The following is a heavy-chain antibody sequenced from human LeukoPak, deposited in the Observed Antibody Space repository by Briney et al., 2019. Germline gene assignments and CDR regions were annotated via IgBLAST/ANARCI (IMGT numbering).Heavy chain of an antibody. D-gene: IGHD3-22*01. V-gene: IGHV3-23*01. J-gene: IGHJ4*02. CDR3: AKQYYDSSGYYWTFDY. CDR1: GFPFSSHV. CDR2: INHNGEAI. Sequence: GGSLRLSCAASGFPFSSHVLSWVRQAPGKGLEWIAYINHNGEAIYYPDFVKGRFIISRDNSKNTLYLQMNSLRAEDTAVYYCAKQYYDSSGYYWTFDYWGQGTLVTVSS.